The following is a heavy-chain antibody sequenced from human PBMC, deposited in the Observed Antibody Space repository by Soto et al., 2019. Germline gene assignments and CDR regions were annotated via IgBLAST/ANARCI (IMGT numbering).Heavy chain of an antibody. CDR1: GFTFSSYN. CDR2: ITSKSSTK. Sequence: GGSLRLSCAASGFTFSSYNMNWVRQAPGKGLEWVAYITSKSSTKKYADSVKGRFTVSRDNAENLVYLQLNSLRDDDTALYYCAKDGGYCSSTSCYDYYYYGMDVWGQGTTVTVSS. V-gene: IGHV3-48*02. J-gene: IGHJ6*02. D-gene: IGHD2-2*01. CDR3: AKDGGYCSSTSCYDYYYYGMDV.